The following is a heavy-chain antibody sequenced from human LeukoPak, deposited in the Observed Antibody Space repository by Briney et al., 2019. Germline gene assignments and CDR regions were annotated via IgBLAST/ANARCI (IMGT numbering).Heavy chain of an antibody. CDR2: TKQDGSEK. CDR1: GFTFSSYW. D-gene: IGHD6-13*01. V-gene: IGHV3-7*01. Sequence: GGSLRLSCAASGFTFSSYWMSWVRQATGKGLEWVANTKQDGSEKYYVHSVKGRFTISRDNAKNSLYLQMNSLRAEDTAVYYCARGEAAAGTWDAFDIWGQGTMVTVSS. CDR3: ARGEAAAGTWDAFDI. J-gene: IGHJ3*02.